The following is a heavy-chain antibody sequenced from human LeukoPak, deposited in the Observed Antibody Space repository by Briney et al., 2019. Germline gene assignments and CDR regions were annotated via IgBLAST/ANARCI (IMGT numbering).Heavy chain of an antibody. V-gene: IGHV4-4*02. D-gene: IGHD6-13*01. Sequence: PSGTLSLTCAVSGGSISNSNWWSWVRQHPGKGLEWIGEIYHSGSTNYNPSLKSRLTISVDTSKNQFSLKLSSVTAADTAVYYCASRVGIAAAGTWHFQHWGQGTLVTVSS. CDR2: IYHSGST. CDR3: ASRVGIAAAGTWHFQH. J-gene: IGHJ1*01. CDR1: GGSISNSNW.